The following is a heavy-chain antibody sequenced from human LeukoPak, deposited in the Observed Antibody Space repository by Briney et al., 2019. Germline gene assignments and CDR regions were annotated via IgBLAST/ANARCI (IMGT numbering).Heavy chain of an antibody. D-gene: IGHD6-13*01. V-gene: IGHV3-53*01. CDR2: IYSGGST. CDR3: ATRIAASGRYYFDY. CDR1: GFTVNSNY. Sequence: GGSLRLSYAASGFTVNSNYMSWVRQAPGKGLEWVSVIYSGGSTYYADSVKGRFTISRDNSKNTLYLQMNSLRAEDTAVYYCATRIAASGRYYFDYWGQGTLVTVSS. J-gene: IGHJ4*02.